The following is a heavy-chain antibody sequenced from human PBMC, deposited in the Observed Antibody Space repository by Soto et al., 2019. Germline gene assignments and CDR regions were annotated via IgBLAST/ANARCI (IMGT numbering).Heavy chain of an antibody. V-gene: IGHV3-33*01. CDR2: IWYDGSNK. D-gene: IGHD2-2*01. CDR3: ARASVCSSSSCYALDY. J-gene: IGHJ4*02. Sequence: QVQLVESGGGVVQPGRSLRLSCAASGFTFSSYGMHWVRQAPGKGLEWVAVIWYDGSNKYYANSVKGRFTISRDNSKNTLYLQMNSLRADDTAVYYCARASVCSSSSCYALDYWGQGTLVTVSS. CDR1: GFTFSSYG.